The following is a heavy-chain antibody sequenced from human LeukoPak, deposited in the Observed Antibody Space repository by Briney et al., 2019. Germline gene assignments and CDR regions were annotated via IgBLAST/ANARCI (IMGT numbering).Heavy chain of an antibody. J-gene: IGHJ5*02. V-gene: IGHV1-2*02. D-gene: IGHD2/OR15-2a*01. CDR1: GYTFTGDQ. Sequence: ASVKVSCKASGYTFTGDQIYWLRQAPGQGLEWVGWIKPSSGDTLYEQKFQGRVTMTRDKSISSTYMELSSLRSDDTAVYYCARKSAGFLTAWGQGTLVTVSS. CDR3: ARKSAGFLTA. CDR2: IKPSSGDT.